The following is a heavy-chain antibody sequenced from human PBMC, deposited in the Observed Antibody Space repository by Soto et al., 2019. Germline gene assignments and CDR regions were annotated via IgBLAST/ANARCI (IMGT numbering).Heavy chain of an antibody. CDR1: GGSFSSYA. CDR3: ARDGYNCNYEPRGVFDY. D-gene: IGHD1-7*01. CDR2: IIPIFGTA. Sequence: QVQLVQSGAEVKKPGSSVKVSCKASGGSFSSYAISWVRQAPGQGLEWMGGIIPIFGTANYAQKFQGRVTITADESTSTAYMELSSLRSEDTDVYYCARDGYNCNYEPRGVFDYWGQGTLVTVSS. V-gene: IGHV1-69*01. J-gene: IGHJ4*02.